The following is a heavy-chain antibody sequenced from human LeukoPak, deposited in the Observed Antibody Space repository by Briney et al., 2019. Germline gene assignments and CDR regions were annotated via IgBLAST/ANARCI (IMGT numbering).Heavy chain of an antibody. CDR3: AAREIRETGNDY. V-gene: IGHV5-10-1*01. CDR1: GYSFTSYW. CDR2: IEPSDSYT. D-gene: IGHD1-14*01. J-gene: IGHJ4*02. Sequence: GESLKISCKGSGYSFTSYWISWVRQMPGKGLEWMGRIEPSDSYTNYSPSFQGHVTISADKSISTAYLQWSSLKASDTAMYYCAAREIRETGNDYWGQGTLVTVSS.